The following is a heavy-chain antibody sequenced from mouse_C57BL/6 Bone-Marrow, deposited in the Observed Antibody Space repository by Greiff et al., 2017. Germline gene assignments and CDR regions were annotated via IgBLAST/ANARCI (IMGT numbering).Heavy chain of an antibody. Sequence: QVQLQQPGAELVKPGASVKLSCKASGYTFTSYWMHWVKQRPGQGLEWIGMIHPNSGSTNYNEKFKSKATLTVDKSSSTAYMQLSSLTSEDSAVYYCASPRDYSFDYWGQGTTLTVSS. J-gene: IGHJ2*01. CDR1: GYTFTSYW. V-gene: IGHV1-64*01. CDR2: IHPNSGST. CDR3: ASPRDYSFDY. D-gene: IGHD2-4*01.